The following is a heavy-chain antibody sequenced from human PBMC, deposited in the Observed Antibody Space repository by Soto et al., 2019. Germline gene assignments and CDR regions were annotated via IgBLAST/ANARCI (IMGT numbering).Heavy chain of an antibody. V-gene: IGHV3-11*01. CDR2: ISDSGNTI. Sequence: GGSLRLSCRASGFILIDYYMNWIRQAPGKGLEWVSYISDSGNTIYYADSVKGRFTISRDNAKNSLYLQMNSLRADDTAVYYCARDRVEGAGWFDPWGRGSQVTVSS. CDR3: ARDRVEGAGWFDP. D-gene: IGHD1-26*01. J-gene: IGHJ5*02. CDR1: GFILIDYY.